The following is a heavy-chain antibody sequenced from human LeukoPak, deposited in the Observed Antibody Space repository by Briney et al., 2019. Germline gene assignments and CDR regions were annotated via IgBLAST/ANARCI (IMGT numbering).Heavy chain of an antibody. Sequence: PGRSLRLSCAASGFAFNTYAMHWVRQALGQGLEWVALIWHDGSHKFYSNSVRGQFTISRDNSKNTVSLQMNNLRPEDTAVYYCARKIFGSGSYPDFWGQGTLVTVSS. CDR3: ARKIFGSGSYPDF. CDR2: IWHDGSHK. V-gene: IGHV3-33*01. J-gene: IGHJ4*02. CDR1: GFAFNTYA. D-gene: IGHD3-10*01.